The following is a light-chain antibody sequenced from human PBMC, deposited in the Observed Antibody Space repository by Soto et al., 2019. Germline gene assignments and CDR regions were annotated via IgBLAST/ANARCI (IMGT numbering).Light chain of an antibody. Sequence: QSALTQPASVSGSPGQSITIYCTGTSSDVGKYNYVSWYQQHPAKAPKLMIFEVSNRPSGVSNRFSGSKSGNTASLTISGLQAEDEAEYYCSSYTGSSINTVVFGGGTKVTGL. CDR1: SSDVGKYNY. J-gene: IGLJ2*01. CDR3: SSYTGSSINTVV. V-gene: IGLV2-14*01. CDR2: EVS.